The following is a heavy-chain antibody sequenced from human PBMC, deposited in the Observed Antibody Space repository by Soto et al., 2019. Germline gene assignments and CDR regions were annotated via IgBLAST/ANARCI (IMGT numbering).Heavy chain of an antibody. Sequence: SETLSLTCTVSGGSISSYYWSWIRQPPGKGLEWIGYIYYSGSTNYNPSLKSRVTISVDTSKNQFSLKLSSVTAADTAVYYCARGECGGDCYPHVTYFPHWGQGTLVTVS. D-gene: IGHD2-21*02. CDR3: ARGECGGDCYPHVTYFPH. V-gene: IGHV4-59*01. CDR1: GGSISSYY. CDR2: IYYSGST. J-gene: IGHJ1*01.